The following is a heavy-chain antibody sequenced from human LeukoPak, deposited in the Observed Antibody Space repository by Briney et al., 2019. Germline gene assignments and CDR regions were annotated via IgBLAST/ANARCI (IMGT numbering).Heavy chain of an antibody. CDR3: ARGFYYGSGSYPSNYYMDV. Sequence: GGSLRLSCAASGFTFSSYSMNWVRQAPGKGLEWVSYISSSSSTIYYADSVKGRFTISRDNAKNSLYLRMNSLRAEDTAVYYCARGFYYGSGSYPSNYYMDVWGKGTTVTVSS. V-gene: IGHV3-48*01. J-gene: IGHJ6*03. CDR2: ISSSSSTI. CDR1: GFTFSSYS. D-gene: IGHD3-10*01.